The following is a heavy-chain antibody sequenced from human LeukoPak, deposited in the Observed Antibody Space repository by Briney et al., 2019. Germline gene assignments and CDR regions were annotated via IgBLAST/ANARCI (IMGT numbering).Heavy chain of an antibody. Sequence: SETLSLTCTVSGGSISNYYWNWIRQPPGKGLEWIGFIYPSGTTNYNPSLKSRLSFSIDTSKNQFSLKLSSVTAADTAVYYCARDMMNYDILTGRAFDIWGQGTMVTVSS. V-gene: IGHV4-59*01. J-gene: IGHJ3*02. CDR1: GGSISNYY. CDR3: ARDMMNYDILTGRAFDI. CDR2: IYPSGTT. D-gene: IGHD3-9*01.